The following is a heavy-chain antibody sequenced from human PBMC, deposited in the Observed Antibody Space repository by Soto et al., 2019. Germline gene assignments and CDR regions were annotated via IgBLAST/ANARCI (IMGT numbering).Heavy chain of an antibody. J-gene: IGHJ5*01. V-gene: IGHV1-3*01. CDR2: IIAGNKDT. CDR1: GYTFSTYA. D-gene: IGHD3-10*01. Sequence: QVELVQSGAEVKEPGASVKLSCKASGYTFSTYAMHWVRQAPGQSLEWMGWIIAGNKDTRSSQKFQGRVTFTSDTSANIGYMELRSLRSEDTAVYYCATHGSPRPPGNWFDSWSQGTLVTVSS. CDR3: ATHGSPRPPGNWFDS.